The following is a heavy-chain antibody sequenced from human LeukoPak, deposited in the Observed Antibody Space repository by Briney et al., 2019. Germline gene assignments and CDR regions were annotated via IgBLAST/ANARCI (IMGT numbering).Heavy chain of an antibody. V-gene: IGHV4-34*01. Sequence: SETLSLTCTVSDGSVPSYYWSWIRQPPGKGLEWIGEINRSGSIYYNPSLKSRVTISVDTSKNQFSLKLSSVTAADTAVYYCALGHNYGDYEVDYWGQGTLVTVSS. CDR3: ALGHNYGDYEVDY. CDR1: DGSVPSYY. J-gene: IGHJ4*02. D-gene: IGHD4-17*01. CDR2: INRSGSI.